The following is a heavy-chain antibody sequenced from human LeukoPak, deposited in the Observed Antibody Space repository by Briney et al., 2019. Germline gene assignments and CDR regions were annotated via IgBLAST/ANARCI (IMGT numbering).Heavy chain of an antibody. Sequence: QPGGSLRLSCTASGFTFSNYAMHWVRQAPGKGLEWVAVISYDGRKEYYEDSVKGRFTISRDNSKNTLFLQMDSLRGEDTALYYCAKEVVPEWSDTWYGELFDSWGQGTLVTVSS. D-gene: IGHD3-10*01. CDR3: AKEVVPEWSDTWYGELFDS. J-gene: IGHJ4*02. CDR1: GFTFSNYA. CDR2: ISYDGRKE. V-gene: IGHV3-30*04.